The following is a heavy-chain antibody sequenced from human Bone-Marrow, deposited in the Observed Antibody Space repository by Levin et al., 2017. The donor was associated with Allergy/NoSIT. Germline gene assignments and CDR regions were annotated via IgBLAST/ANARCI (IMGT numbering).Heavy chain of an antibody. D-gene: IGHD3-3*01. CDR3: ARGPTYYDFWSGYFLSLYDYYGMDV. CDR2: ISYDGSNK. V-gene: IGHV3-30-3*01. CDR1: GFTFSSYA. Sequence: GGSLRLSCAASGFTFSSYAMHWVRQAPGKGLEWVAVISYDGSNKYYADSVKGRFTISRDNSKNTLYLQMNSLRAEDTAVYYCARGPTYYDFWSGYFLSLYDYYGMDVWGQGTTVTVSS. J-gene: IGHJ6*02.